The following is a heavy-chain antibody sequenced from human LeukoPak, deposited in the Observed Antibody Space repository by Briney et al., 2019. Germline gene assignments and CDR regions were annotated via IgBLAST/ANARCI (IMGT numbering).Heavy chain of an antibody. CDR3: ARSRYSSSSEFDP. CDR1: GYSFTSYW. Sequence: GESLKISCKGSGYSFTSYWIAWVRQMPGKGLEWMGIIYPGDSDTRYSPSFQGQVTISADKSISTAYLRWSSLKASDTGIYYCARSRYSSSSEFDPWGPGTLVTVS. J-gene: IGHJ5*02. D-gene: IGHD6-6*01. V-gene: IGHV5-51*01. CDR2: IYPGDSDT.